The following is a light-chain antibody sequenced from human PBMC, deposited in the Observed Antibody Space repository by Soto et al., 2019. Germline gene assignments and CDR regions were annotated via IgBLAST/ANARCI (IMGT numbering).Light chain of an antibody. CDR2: EVS. CDR3: GSYTGSIYV. CDR1: ISDVGGYKF. Sequence: QALLTQPAWVSGSPGQSITISCTGTISDVGGYKFVSWYQQHPGKAPKLMIYEVSNRPSGVSSRFSGYKSGNTASLTISGLQAEDEADYYCGSYTGSIYVFGPGTKVTVL. J-gene: IGLJ1*01. V-gene: IGLV2-14*01.